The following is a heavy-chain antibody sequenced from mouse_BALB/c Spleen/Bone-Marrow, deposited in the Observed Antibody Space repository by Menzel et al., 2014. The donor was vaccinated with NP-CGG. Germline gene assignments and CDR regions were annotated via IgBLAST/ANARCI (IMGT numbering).Heavy chain of an antibody. V-gene: IGHV1S41*01. J-gene: IGHJ4*01. CDR2: IAPGSGST. Sequence: DLVKPGASVKLPCKASCYTFTSYWINWIKQRPGQGLEWIGRIAPGSGSTYYDEMFKGKATLTVDTSSSPAYIQLSSLSSEDSAVYFCSRSYYGRAMDYWGQGTSVTVSS. D-gene: IGHD1-1*01. CDR3: SRSYYGRAMDY. CDR1: CYTFTSYW.